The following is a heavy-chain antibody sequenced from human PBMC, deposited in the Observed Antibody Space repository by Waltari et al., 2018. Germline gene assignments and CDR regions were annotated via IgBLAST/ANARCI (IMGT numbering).Heavy chain of an antibody. V-gene: IGHV1-69*02. D-gene: IGHD3-22*01. CDR1: GGTFSSYT. J-gene: IGHJ3*02. Sequence: QVQLVQSGAEVKKPGSSVKVSCKASGGTFSSYTISWVRQAPGQGLEWMGRISPILGIANYAQKFQERVTITRDMSTSTAYMELSSLRSEDTAVYYCAASTYYYDSSGYPYAFDIWGQGTMVTVSS. CDR3: AASTYYYDSSGYPYAFDI. CDR2: ISPILGIA.